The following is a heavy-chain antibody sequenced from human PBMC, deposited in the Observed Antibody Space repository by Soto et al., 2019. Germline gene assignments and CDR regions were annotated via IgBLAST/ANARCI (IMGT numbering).Heavy chain of an antibody. CDR2: IWYDGSNK. CDR1: GFTFSSYG. CDR3: ARWDSSGYKGSFYFDY. D-gene: IGHD3-22*01. V-gene: IGHV3-33*01. Sequence: GGSLRLSCAASGFTFSSYGMHWVRQAPGKGLEWVAVIWYDGSNKYYADSVKGRFTISRDNSKNTLYLQMNSLRAEDTAVYYCARWDSSGYKGSFYFDYWGQGTLVTVSS. J-gene: IGHJ4*02.